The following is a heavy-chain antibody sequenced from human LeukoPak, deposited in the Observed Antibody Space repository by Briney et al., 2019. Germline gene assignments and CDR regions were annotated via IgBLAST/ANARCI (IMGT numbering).Heavy chain of an antibody. V-gene: IGHV3-11*01. CDR2: ISNSGSTI. D-gene: IGHD3-3*01. J-gene: IGHJ4*02. Sequence: GGSLRLSCAASGFTFSDYYMSWIRQAPGKELEWVSYISNSGSTIYYADSVKGRFTISRDNAKNSLYLQMDSLRAEDTAVYYCACHDFWSGYQPYWGQGTLVTVSS. CDR1: GFTFSDYY. CDR3: ACHDFWSGYQPY.